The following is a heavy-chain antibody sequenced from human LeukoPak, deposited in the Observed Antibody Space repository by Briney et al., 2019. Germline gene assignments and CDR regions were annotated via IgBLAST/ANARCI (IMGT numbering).Heavy chain of an antibody. CDR1: GYTFTGYY. D-gene: IGHD2-15*01. J-gene: IGHJ4*02. CDR3: ARVWGYCSGGSCYSRPFDY. Sequence: ASVRVSCKASGYTFTGYYMHWVRQAPGQGLEWMGWINPNSGGTSYAQKFQGRVTMTRDTSISTAYMELSRLRSDDTAVYYCARVWGYCSGGSCYSRPFDYWGQGTLVTVSS. CDR2: INPNSGGT. V-gene: IGHV1-2*02.